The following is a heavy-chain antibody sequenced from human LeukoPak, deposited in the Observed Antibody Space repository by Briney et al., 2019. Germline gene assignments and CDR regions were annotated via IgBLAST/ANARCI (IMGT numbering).Heavy chain of an antibody. J-gene: IGHJ2*01. V-gene: IGHV4-39*01. CDR2: IYYSGTT. Sequence: PSETPSLTCTVSGGSISSSSYYWDWIRQSPGKGLEWIGNIYYSGTTYYNPSLKSRVTISVDTSSDQFSLKLSSVTAADTAVYYCARRRENLGGDYWYFDLWGRGTLVTVSS. D-gene: IGHD5-24*01. CDR3: ARRRENLGGDYWYFDL. CDR1: GGSISSSSYY.